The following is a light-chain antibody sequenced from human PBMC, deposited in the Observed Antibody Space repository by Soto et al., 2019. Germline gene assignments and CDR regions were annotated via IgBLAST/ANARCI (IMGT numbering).Light chain of an antibody. V-gene: IGLV1-44*01. J-gene: IGLJ1*01. CDR2: SNN. CDR3: AAWDDSLNANV. CDR1: SSNIGSNT. Sequence: QSVLTQPPSASVTPGQRVTISCSGSSSNIGSNTVNWNQQLPGTAPKLLIYSNNQRPSGVPDRFSGSKSGTSASLAISGLQPEDEADYYCAAWDDSLNANVFGTGTKVTVL.